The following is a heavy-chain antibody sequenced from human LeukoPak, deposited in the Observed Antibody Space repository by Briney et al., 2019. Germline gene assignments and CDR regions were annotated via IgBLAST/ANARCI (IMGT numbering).Heavy chain of an antibody. Sequence: PGGSLRLSCAASGFTFSSYWMHWVRQAPGKGLVWVSGMNNDGSSTSYADSVKGRFTISRDNAKNTLYLQMNNLRAEDTAVYYCGRDRGHQIDYWGQGTLVTVSS. CDR1: GFTFSSYW. CDR2: MNNDGSST. J-gene: IGHJ4*02. D-gene: IGHD3-10*01. CDR3: GRDRGHQIDY. V-gene: IGHV3-74*01.